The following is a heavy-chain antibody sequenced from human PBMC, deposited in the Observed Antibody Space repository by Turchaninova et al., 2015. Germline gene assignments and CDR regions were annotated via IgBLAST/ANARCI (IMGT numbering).Heavy chain of an antibody. V-gene: IGHV4-34*01. CDR3: ARVVLYSGSYRWGLFDY. CDR2: INHSGST. J-gene: IGHJ4*02. Sequence: QVQLPQWGAGLLRPSETQSVSSAVYRCIFSGYSWSWIRQPPGKGLDVIGKINHSGSTNYNPSLKSRFTISVDTSKNQFSLKLSSVTAADTAVYYCARVVLYSGSYRWGLFDYWGQGTLVTVSS. CDR1: RCIFSGYS. D-gene: IGHD1-26*01.